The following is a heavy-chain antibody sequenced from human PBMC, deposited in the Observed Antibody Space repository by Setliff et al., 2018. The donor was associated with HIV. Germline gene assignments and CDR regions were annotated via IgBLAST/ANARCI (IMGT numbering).Heavy chain of an antibody. J-gene: IGHJ4*02. CDR1: GFTFSNYA. D-gene: IGHD3-3*01. Sequence: GGSLRLSCAASGFTFSNYAMHWVRQAPVKGLEWVAVISYDGSDKYYADSVKGRFTISRDNSKNTVYLQMNSLRAEDTAVYYCARERLRFLEWLPLDYWGQGTLVTVSS. CDR3: ARERLRFLEWLPLDY. CDR2: ISYDGSDK. V-gene: IGHV3-30*04.